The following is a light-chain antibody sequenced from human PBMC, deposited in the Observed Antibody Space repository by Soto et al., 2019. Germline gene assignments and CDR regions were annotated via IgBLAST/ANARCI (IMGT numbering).Light chain of an antibody. CDR3: QQYGSSPPIT. V-gene: IGKV3-20*01. J-gene: IGKJ5*01. CDR2: GAS. CDR1: QSVSSSSY. Sequence: LSQSPGTLSLYPWERDNIYCRASQSVSSSSYLAWYQQRPGQAPRLLIYGASSRATGIPDRFSGSGSGTDFTLTINRLEPEDFAVYYCQQYGSSPPITFGPGGLLAI.